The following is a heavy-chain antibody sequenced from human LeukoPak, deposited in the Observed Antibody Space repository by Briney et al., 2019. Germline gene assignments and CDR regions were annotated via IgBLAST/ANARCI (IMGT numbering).Heavy chain of an antibody. CDR1: GFTFSTYW. D-gene: IGHD6-19*01. Sequence: PGGSLRLSCAASGFTFSTYWMHWVRRAPGKGRGWVSCINSDGSSPSYADSVKGRFTISRDNAKNTVYLQMNSLRAEDTAVYYCARWGSSGWYPMDVWGQGTTVTVSS. CDR2: INSDGSSP. V-gene: IGHV3-74*01. J-gene: IGHJ6*02. CDR3: ARWGSSGWYPMDV.